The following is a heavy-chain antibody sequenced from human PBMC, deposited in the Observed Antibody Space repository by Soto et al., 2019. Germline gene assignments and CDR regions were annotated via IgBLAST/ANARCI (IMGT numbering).Heavy chain of an antibody. CDR3: ARFLLSLTTKTNWFDP. CDR1: GGSISRGTYY. D-gene: IGHD4-4*01. Sequence: SETLSLTCAVSGGSISRGTYYWGWIRQPPGKGLEWIGHMSTSGNICYNPALKSRVTISIDTSKNHFSLELTSVTATDTATYYCARFLLSLTTKTNWFDPLGRGTLLTVSS. CDR2: MSTSGNI. J-gene: IGHJ5*02. V-gene: IGHV4-39*02.